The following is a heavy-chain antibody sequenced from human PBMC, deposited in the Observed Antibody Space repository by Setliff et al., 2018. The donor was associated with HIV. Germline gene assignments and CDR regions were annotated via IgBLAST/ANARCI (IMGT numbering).Heavy chain of an antibody. CDR2: ISYDGNNK. D-gene: IGHD3-10*01. CDR3: AKNVIHRGVQS. CDR1: RFTFNSFG. Sequence: GGSLRLSCATSRFTFNSFGLHWVRQAPGKGLEWVAFISYDGNNKNYADSLKGRFTLSRDNSKNTLVLQMNSLRAGDSAVYFCAKNVIHRGVQSWGPGTLVTVSS. V-gene: IGHV3-30*18. J-gene: IGHJ5*02.